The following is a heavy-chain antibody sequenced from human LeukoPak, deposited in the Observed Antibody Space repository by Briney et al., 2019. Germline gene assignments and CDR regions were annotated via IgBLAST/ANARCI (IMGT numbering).Heavy chain of an antibody. Sequence: GGSLRLSCAASGFAFSNYWMTWVRQAPGKGLEWVANIKQDGIEKYYVDSVKGRFTISRDNAKNSLFLQMDSLSAEDTAVYYCARITTRYFDYWGQGTLVTVSS. CDR2: IKQDGIEK. D-gene: IGHD1-1*01. J-gene: IGHJ4*02. CDR3: ARITTRYFDY. V-gene: IGHV3-7*05. CDR1: GFAFSNYW.